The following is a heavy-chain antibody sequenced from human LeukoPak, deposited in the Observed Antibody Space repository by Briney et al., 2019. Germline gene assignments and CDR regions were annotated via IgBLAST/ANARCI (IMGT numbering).Heavy chain of an antibody. Sequence: ASVKVSCKASGYTFTSYGVSWVRQAPGQSLEWLGWISAYNGNTYYAENFQARVTMTTDTSTSTAYMELRSLKSDDTAVYYCARDVFCSGNSCLRDAFDIWGQGTTVTVSS. CDR2: ISAYNGNT. CDR1: GYTFTSYG. J-gene: IGHJ3*02. D-gene: IGHD2-15*01. V-gene: IGHV1-18*01. CDR3: ARDVFCSGNSCLRDAFDI.